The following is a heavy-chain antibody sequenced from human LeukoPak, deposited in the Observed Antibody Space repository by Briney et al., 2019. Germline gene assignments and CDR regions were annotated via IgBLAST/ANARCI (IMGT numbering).Heavy chain of an antibody. CDR1: GFTFSSYS. Sequence: PGGSLRLSCAASGFTFSSYSMNWVRQAPGKGLEWVSSISSSSSYIYYADSVKGRFTISRDNAKNSLYLQMNSLRAEDTAVYYCARDNDFWSGYYIGPYYFDYWGQGTLVTVSS. J-gene: IGHJ4*02. V-gene: IGHV3-21*01. CDR3: ARDNDFWSGYYIGPYYFDY. CDR2: ISSSSSYI. D-gene: IGHD3-3*01.